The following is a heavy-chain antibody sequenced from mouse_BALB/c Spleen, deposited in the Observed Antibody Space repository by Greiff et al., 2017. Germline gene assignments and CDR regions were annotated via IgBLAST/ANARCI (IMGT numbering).Heavy chain of an antibody. CDR2: ISYSGST. J-gene: IGHJ1*01. Sequence: EVKLVESGPGLVKPSQSLSLTCTVTGYSITSDYAWNWIRQFPGNQLEWMGYISYSGSTSYNPSLKSRISITRDTSKNQFFLQLNSVTTEDTATYYCARAYGSSYWYFDVWGAGTTVTVSS. CDR3: ARAYGSSYWYFDV. V-gene: IGHV3-2*02. CDR1: GYSITSDYA. D-gene: IGHD1-1*01.